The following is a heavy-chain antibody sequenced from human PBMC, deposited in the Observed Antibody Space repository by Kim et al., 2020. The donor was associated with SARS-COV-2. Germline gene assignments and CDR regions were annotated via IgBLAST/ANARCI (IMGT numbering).Heavy chain of an antibody. Sequence: GGSLRLSCAASGFTFSSYAMSWVRQAPGKGLEWVSAISGSGGSTYYADSVKGRFTISRDNSKNTLYLQMNSLRAEDMAVYYCAKVGPQSRITMVRGVIPKTYYFDYWGQGTLVTVSS. V-gene: IGHV3-23*01. J-gene: IGHJ4*02. CDR2: ISGSGGST. CDR1: GFTFSSYA. CDR3: AKVGPQSRITMVRGVIPKTYYFDY. D-gene: IGHD3-10*01.